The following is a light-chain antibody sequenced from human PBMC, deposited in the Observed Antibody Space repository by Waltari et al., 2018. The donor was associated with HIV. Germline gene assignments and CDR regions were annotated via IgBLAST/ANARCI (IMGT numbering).Light chain of an antibody. Sequence: SYVLTQPPSVSVAPGKTARITCGGNNIGSKSVHWYQQKPGQAPVLVIYYNNDRPAGIPERFAGPNSGNTATLTISRVEAGDEANYYCQVWDSGVLFGGGTKLTVL. CDR2: YNN. V-gene: IGLV3-21*04. J-gene: IGLJ2*01. CDR1: NIGSKS. CDR3: QVWDSGVL.